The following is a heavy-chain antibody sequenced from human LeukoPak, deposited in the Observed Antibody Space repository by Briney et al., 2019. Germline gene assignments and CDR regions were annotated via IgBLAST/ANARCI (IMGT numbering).Heavy chain of an antibody. CDR1: GFTFSSYE. J-gene: IGHJ4*02. V-gene: IGHV3-48*03. D-gene: IGHD6-19*01. CDR3: ATSGWSNFDH. Sequence: GGSLRLSCAASGFTFSSYEMNWVRQAPGKGLEWVSYISSSSTIYYADSVKGRFTISRDYFKNTLYLQMNSLRAEDTALYYCATSGWSNFDHWGQGTLVTVSS. CDR2: ISSSSTI.